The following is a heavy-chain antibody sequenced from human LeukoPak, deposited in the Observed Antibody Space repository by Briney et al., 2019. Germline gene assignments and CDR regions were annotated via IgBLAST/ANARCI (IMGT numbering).Heavy chain of an antibody. D-gene: IGHD5-12*01. Sequence: ASVKVSRKASGYTFTGYYVHWVRQAPGQGLEWMGWINPNSGGTNYAQKFQGRVTMTRDTSISTAYMELSRLRSDDTAVYYCARDLRRYSGYDYGAFDIWGQGTMVTVSS. CDR2: INPNSGGT. J-gene: IGHJ3*02. V-gene: IGHV1-2*02. CDR3: ARDLRRYSGYDYGAFDI. CDR1: GYTFTGYY.